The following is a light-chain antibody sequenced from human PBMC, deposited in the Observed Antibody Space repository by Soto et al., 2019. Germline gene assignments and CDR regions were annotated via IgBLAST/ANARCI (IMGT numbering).Light chain of an antibody. CDR3: QQYDKWPLT. CDR1: PSVDSN. Sequence: EIVMTQSPATLSVSPGEGATLSCRTSPSVDSNLAWYQQKPGQAPRLLIFGASTRATGIPARFSGSGSGTDFTLTISSLQSEHFAVYICQQYDKWPLTFGGGTKVDIK. V-gene: IGKV3D-15*01. J-gene: IGKJ4*01. CDR2: GAS.